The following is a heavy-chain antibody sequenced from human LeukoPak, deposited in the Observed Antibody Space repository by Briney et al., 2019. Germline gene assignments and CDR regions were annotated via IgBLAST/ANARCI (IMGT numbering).Heavy chain of an antibody. J-gene: IGHJ4*02. V-gene: IGHV4-59*01. CDR2: IYCSGTD. Sequence: SETLSLTRTVSVGSISSYYWSWIRQPPGKGLEGMGYIYCSGTDNYNPSLKSRVTISVDTSKNQFSLKLSSVTAADTAVYYCARGVYIAAAQYGYWGQGTLVTVSS. CDR1: VGSISSYY. CDR3: ARGVYIAAAQYGY. D-gene: IGHD6-13*01.